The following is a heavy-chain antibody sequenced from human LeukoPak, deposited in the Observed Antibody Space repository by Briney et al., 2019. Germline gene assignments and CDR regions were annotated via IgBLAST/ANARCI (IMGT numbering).Heavy chain of an antibody. CDR2: IDIPGNT. CDR1: GFTLSRYD. Sequence: GGSLRLSCAASGFTLSRYDMHWVRQATGKGLEWVSGIDIPGNTYYPDSVRGRFIMSRESAKNSLYLQMNSLTVEDTAVYYCTRDQTLSGSGPHFGDWGQGTLVTVSS. V-gene: IGHV3-13*01. D-gene: IGHD6-19*01. CDR3: TRDQTLSGSGPHFGD. J-gene: IGHJ4*02.